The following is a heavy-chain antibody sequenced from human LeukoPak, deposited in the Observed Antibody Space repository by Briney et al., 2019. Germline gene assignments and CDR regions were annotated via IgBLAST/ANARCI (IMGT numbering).Heavy chain of an antibody. CDR2: VHLDGRT. V-gene: IGHV4-39*07. J-gene: IGHJ4*02. Sequence: PSETLSLTCTVSGGSISSSSYYWGWIRQPPGKGLEWIGKVHLDGRTNYNPSLKSRLTISVDLSENHISLKLTSVTAADTAVYYCAREGGFYRPLDYSGQGTLVTVSS. D-gene: IGHD3-3*01. CDR1: GGSISSSSYY. CDR3: AREGGFYRPLDY.